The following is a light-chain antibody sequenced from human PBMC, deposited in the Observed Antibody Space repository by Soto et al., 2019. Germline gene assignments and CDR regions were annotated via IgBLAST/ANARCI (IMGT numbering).Light chain of an antibody. CDR1: QSVGRDY. CDR2: DAS. J-gene: IGKJ4*01. V-gene: IGKV3-20*01. Sequence: EIVLTQSPGTLSLSPGEGATLSCRASQSVGRDYLAWYQQKPGQAPRLVIYDASTRATDIPDRFSGSGSGTDFTLTTSRLEPEDFAVYFCHQYATSPLNFGGGTTVEIK. CDR3: HQYATSPLN.